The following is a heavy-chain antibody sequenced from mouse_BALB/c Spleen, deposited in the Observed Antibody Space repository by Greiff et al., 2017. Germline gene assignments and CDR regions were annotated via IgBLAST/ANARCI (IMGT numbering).Heavy chain of an antibody. CDR2: ISSGSSTI. CDR3: ARTTTVENWYFDV. J-gene: IGHJ1*01. D-gene: IGHD1-1*01. CDR1: GFTFSSFG. V-gene: IGHV5-17*02. Sequence: EVQLVESGGGLVQPGGSRKLSCAASGFTFSSFGMHWVRQAPEKGLEWVAYISSGSSTIYYADTVKGRFTISRDNPKNTLFLQMTSLRSEDTAMYYCARTTTVENWYFDVWGAGTTVTVSS.